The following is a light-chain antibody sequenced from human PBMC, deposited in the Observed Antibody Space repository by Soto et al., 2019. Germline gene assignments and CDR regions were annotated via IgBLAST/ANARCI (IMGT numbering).Light chain of an antibody. J-gene: IGKJ5*01. CDR3: LQYKSYSGS. CDR1: QSIGSW. V-gene: IGKV1-5*01. CDR2: DAS. Sequence: DIQMTPSPYTLSASVGDGATISCRASQSIGSWLAWYQQKPGSTPTLLIYDASRLQSGVPSRFSGTVSGTEFTLSISSLQPDDFAIYYCLQYKSYSGSFGQGTRLEIK.